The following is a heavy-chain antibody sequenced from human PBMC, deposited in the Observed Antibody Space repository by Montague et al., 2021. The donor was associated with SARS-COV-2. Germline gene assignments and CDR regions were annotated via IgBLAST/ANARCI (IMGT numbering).Heavy chain of an antibody. CDR2: ISSSGSTI. CDR1: GFIFSSYE. J-gene: IGHJ4*02. D-gene: IGHD3-9*01. CDR3: ARDCAYYDILTGYSPKGGFDY. Sequence: SRRFSCAASGFIFSSYEMNWVRQAPGKGLEWVSYISSSGSTIYYADSVKGRFTISRDNAKNSLYLQMNSLRAEDTAVYYCARDCAYYDILTGYSPKGGFDYWGQGTLVTVSS. V-gene: IGHV3-48*03.